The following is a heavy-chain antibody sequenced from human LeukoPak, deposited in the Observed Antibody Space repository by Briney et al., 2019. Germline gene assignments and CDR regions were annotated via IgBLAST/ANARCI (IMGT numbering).Heavy chain of an antibody. D-gene: IGHD1-26*01. CDR1: GFTFSSYW. J-gene: IGHJ3*02. V-gene: IGHV3-23*01. Sequence: GGSLRLSCAASGFTFSSYWMSWVRQAPGKGLEWVSAISGSGGSTYYADSVKGRFTISRDNSKNTLYLQMNSLRAEDTAVYYCAKDIFMVGATNAFDIWGQGTMVTVSS. CDR2: ISGSGGST. CDR3: AKDIFMVGATNAFDI.